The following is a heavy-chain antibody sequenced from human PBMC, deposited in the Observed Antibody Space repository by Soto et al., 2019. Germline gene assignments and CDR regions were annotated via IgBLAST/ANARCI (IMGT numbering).Heavy chain of an antibody. Sequence: QVQLVESGGGVVQPGRSLRLSCAASGFSFSISPMHWVRQAPGKGPEGVALISYDGTNKFYADSVKGRFTISRDNSKSTLYLQVDSLRPEDAAVYYCARDPKTSGGQHWAFNYFDSWGQGTLVTVSS. CDR2: ISYDGTNK. V-gene: IGHV3-30-3*01. J-gene: IGHJ4*02. CDR3: ARDPKTSGGQHWAFNYFDS. D-gene: IGHD7-27*01. CDR1: GFSFSISP.